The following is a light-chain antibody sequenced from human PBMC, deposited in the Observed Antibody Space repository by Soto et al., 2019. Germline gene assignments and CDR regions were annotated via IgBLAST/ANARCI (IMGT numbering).Light chain of an antibody. Sequence: MVLTQSPGTLSLSPLEIAARSFMASQSVSSSYLAWYQQKPGQAPRLLIYLASSRATGIPDRFSGSGSGTDFTLTISRLEPEDFAVYYCQQYGSSPPWTFGQGTKVDIK. J-gene: IGKJ1*01. V-gene: IGKV3-20*01. CDR2: LAS. CDR1: QSVSSSY. CDR3: QQYGSSPPWT.